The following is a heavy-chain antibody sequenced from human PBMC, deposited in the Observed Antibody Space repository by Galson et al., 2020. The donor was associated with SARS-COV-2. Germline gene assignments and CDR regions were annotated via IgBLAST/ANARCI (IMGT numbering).Heavy chain of an antibody. J-gene: IGHJ5*02. Sequence: SETLSLTCTVSGGSISSYYWSWIRQPAGKGLEWIGRIYTSGSTNYNPSLKSRVTMSVDTSKNQFSLKLSSVTAADTAVYYCARDFYRRSPGPYNWFDPWGQGTLVTVSS. V-gene: IGHV4-4*07. CDR1: GGSISSYY. D-gene: IGHD3-16*02. CDR3: ARDFYRRSPGPYNWFDP. CDR2: IYTSGST.